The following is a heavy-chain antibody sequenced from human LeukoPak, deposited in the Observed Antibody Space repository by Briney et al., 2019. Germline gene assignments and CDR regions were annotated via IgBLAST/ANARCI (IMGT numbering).Heavy chain of an antibody. CDR3: ARVVETIQWATWFDP. Sequence: SETLSLTCSVSGDSISSHYWGWLRQPPGKGLEWIGYVYYSGPTVYNPSLRSRVTVSVDTSKNEFSLKLSSMTTADTAVYYCARVVETIQWATWFDPWGQGTLVPVSS. CDR1: GDSISSHY. D-gene: IGHD5-24*01. J-gene: IGHJ5*02. CDR2: VYYSGPT. V-gene: IGHV4-59*11.